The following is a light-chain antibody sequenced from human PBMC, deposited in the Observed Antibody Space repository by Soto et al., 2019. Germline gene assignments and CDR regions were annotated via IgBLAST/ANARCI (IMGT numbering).Light chain of an antibody. Sequence: DIQMTQSPSTLSASVGDRVTITCRASQSLSSWLAWYQQKPGKAPKLLIYKASSLESGVQSRFSGSGSGTEFTLTISSLQPDDFATYYCQQYNRYLYAFGQGTKLEIK. V-gene: IGKV1-5*03. CDR3: QQYNRYLYA. J-gene: IGKJ2*01. CDR1: QSLSSW. CDR2: KAS.